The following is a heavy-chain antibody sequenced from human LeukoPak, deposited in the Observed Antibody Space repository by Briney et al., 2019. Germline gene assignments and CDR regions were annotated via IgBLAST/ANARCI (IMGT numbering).Heavy chain of an antibody. CDR3: ARTIWTEYYYYYMDV. CDR2: IIPIFGTA. Sequence: SVTVSCKASGGTFSSYAISWARQAPGQGLEWMGGIIPIFGTANYAQKFQGRVTITTDESTSTAYMELSSLRSEDTAVYYCARTIWTEYYYYYMDVWGKGTTVTVSS. CDR1: GGTFSSYA. V-gene: IGHV1-69*05. J-gene: IGHJ6*03. D-gene: IGHD3/OR15-3a*01.